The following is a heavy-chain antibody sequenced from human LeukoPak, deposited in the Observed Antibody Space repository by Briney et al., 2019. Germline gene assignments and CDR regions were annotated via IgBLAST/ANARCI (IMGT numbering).Heavy chain of an antibody. D-gene: IGHD3-22*01. CDR1: GGSISSYY. CDR2: IYYRGST. V-gene: IGHV4-59*01. CDR3: ARGRKYYYDSSGYSTHFDC. J-gene: IGHJ4*02. Sequence: PSETLSLTCTVSGGSISSYYWSWIRQPPGKGLEWIGYIYYRGSTNYNPSLKSRVTISVDPSKNQFSLKLSSVTAADTAVYYCARGRKYYYDSSGYSTHFDCWGQGTLVTVSS.